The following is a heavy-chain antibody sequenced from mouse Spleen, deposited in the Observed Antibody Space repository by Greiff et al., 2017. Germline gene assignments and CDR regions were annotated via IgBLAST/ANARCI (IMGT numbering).Heavy chain of an antibody. D-gene: IGHD1-2*01. Sequence: QVQLQQSGPGLVQPSQSLSITCTVSGFSLTSYGVHWVRQSPGKGLEWLGVIWSGGSTDYNAAFISSLGISKDNSKSQVFFKMNSLQADETGIYDCARITTAYYVDYWGQGTTRTVSS. J-gene: IGHJ2*01. CDR2: IWSGGST. CDR3: ARITTAYYVDY. V-gene: IGHV2-2*01. CDR1: GFSLTSYG.